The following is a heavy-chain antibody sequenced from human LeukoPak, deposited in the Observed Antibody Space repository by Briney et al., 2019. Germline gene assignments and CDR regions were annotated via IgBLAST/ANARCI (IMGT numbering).Heavy chain of an antibody. CDR1: GSTFSTYW. CDR2: MKQDGSEK. D-gene: IGHD5-18*01. CDR3: ARPARDSEYTNMDY. Sequence: GGSLRLSCAASGSTFSTYWMTWVRQAPGKGLEWVANMKQDGSEKNYVDSVKGRFTISRDNDKNSLYLQMNSLRAEDTAVYYCARPARDSEYTNMDYWGQGTLVTVSS. V-gene: IGHV3-7*02. J-gene: IGHJ4*02.